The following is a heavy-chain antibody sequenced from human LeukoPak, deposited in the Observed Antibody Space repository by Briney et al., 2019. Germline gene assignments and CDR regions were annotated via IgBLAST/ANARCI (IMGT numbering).Heavy chain of an antibody. J-gene: IGHJ4*02. V-gene: IGHV3-23*01. CDR2: VSGSGGNT. D-gene: IGHD6-19*01. Sequence: GGSLRLSCAASGFTFTNSAMAWVRQAPGKGLEWVSTVSGSGGNTYYADSVKGRFTISRDNSENTLYLQMNSFRAQDTAVYYCAKSLAVPGSPDYWGQGTLVTVSS. CDR3: AKSLAVPGSPDY. CDR1: GFTFTNSA.